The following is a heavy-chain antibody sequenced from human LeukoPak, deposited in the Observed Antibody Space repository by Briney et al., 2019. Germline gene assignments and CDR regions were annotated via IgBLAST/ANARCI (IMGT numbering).Heavy chain of an antibody. CDR3: AKETGYSSGWRDYFDY. Sequence: PGGSLRLSCAASGFTFSGYAMSWVRQAPGKGLEWVSAISGSGGSTYYADSVKGRFTISRDNSKNTLYLQMNSLRAEDAAVYYCAKETGYSSGWRDYFDYWGQGTLVTVSS. CDR1: GFTFSGYA. J-gene: IGHJ4*02. D-gene: IGHD6-19*01. CDR2: ISGSGGST. V-gene: IGHV3-23*01.